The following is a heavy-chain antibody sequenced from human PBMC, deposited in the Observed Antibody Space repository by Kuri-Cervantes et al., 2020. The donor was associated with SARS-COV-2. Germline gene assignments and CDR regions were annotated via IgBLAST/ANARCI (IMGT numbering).Heavy chain of an antibody. Sequence: ASVKVSCKASGCTFSTYDINWVRQATGQGLEWMGWMNPNSGNTGYAQKFQGRVTMTRNTSISTAYMELSSLRSEDTAVYYCARVIGSSWFRNYYYYMDVWGKGTTVTVSS. D-gene: IGHD6-13*01. CDR2: MNPNSGNT. CDR3: ARVIGSSWFRNYYYYMDV. CDR1: GCTFSTYD. V-gene: IGHV1-8*02. J-gene: IGHJ6*03.